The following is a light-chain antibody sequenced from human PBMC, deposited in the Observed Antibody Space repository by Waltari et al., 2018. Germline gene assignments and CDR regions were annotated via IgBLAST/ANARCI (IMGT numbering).Light chain of an antibody. CDR1: QGIDNS. J-gene: IGKJ4*01. V-gene: IGKV3-11*01. Sequence: CRASQGIDNSLAWYQQKPGQAPRLLSYDSSNRATDIPARFSGSGSGTDFTLTISSLEPEDLAVYYCQQRSGWPPTFGGGTKVDI. CDR2: DSS. CDR3: QQRSGWPPT.